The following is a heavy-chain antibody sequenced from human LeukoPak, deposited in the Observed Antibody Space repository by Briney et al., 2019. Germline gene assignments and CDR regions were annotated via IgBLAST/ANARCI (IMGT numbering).Heavy chain of an antibody. Sequence: SETLSLTCTVSGGSISRDYWSWIRQPPGKGLEWIGYIYYTGRTDYNPSLKSRVTISVDASNNQFSLKLSSVTAADTAVYYCASGRDGYNSNWGQGTLVTVSS. V-gene: IGHV4-59*12. CDR3: ASGRDGYNSN. CDR1: GGSISRDY. D-gene: IGHD5-24*01. J-gene: IGHJ4*02. CDR2: IYYTGRT.